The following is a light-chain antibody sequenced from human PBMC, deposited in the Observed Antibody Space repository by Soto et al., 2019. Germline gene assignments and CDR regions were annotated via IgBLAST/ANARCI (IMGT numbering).Light chain of an antibody. Sequence: DIQLTQSPSFLSASVGDRVTITCRASQGISSYLAWYQQKPGKGPKVLSYAASTLQSRVPSRFSGSGSGTEFTLTTSSLHHEDFATYYCQQVNSYPLTFGPGTKVDI. V-gene: IGKV1-9*01. J-gene: IGKJ3*01. CDR2: AAS. CDR1: QGISSY. CDR3: QQVNSYPLT.